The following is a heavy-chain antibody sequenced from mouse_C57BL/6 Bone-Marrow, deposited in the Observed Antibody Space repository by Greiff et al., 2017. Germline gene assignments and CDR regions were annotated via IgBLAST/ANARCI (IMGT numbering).Heavy chain of an antibody. Sequence: QVQLQQSGPELVKPGASVKISCKASGYTFTDYYINWVKQRPGQGLEWIGWIFPGSGSTYYNEKFTGKATLTVDKSSSTAYMLLSSLTSEDSAVYFCARGATVVPYYYAMDYWGQGTSVTVSS. D-gene: IGHD1-1*01. CDR3: ARGATVVPYYYAMDY. CDR1: GYTFTDYY. CDR2: IFPGSGST. J-gene: IGHJ4*01. V-gene: IGHV1-75*01.